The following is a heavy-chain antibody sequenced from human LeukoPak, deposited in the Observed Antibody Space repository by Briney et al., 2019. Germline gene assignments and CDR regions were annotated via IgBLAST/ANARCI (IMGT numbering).Heavy chain of an antibody. CDR2: ISSSRRTI. D-gene: IGHD4-23*01. CDR3: ATNLGLYDYCGYIDL. V-gene: IGHV3-48*04. CDR1: GFTFNTYR. Sequence: GGSLRLSCTASGFTFNTYRMNWVRQAPGKGLEWVSCISSSRRTIYYADSVKGRFTISRDNAKNTLYLQMNRLRVEDTAVYYCATNLGLYDYCGYIDLWGQGTLVTVSS. J-gene: IGHJ4*02.